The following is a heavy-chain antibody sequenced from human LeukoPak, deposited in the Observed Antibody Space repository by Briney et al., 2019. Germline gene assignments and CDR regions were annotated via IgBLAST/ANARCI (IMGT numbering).Heavy chain of an antibody. CDR3: ARGKYDILTGCYYFDY. CDR2: IWYDGSNK. CDR1: GLTFSSYG. D-gene: IGHD3-9*01. Sequence: PGGSLRLSCAASGLTFSSYGMHWVRQAPGKGLEWVAVIWYDGSNKYYADPVKGRFTISRDNSKNALYLQMNSLRAEDTAVYYCARGKYDILTGCYYFDYWGQGTLVTVSS. V-gene: IGHV3-33*01. J-gene: IGHJ4*02.